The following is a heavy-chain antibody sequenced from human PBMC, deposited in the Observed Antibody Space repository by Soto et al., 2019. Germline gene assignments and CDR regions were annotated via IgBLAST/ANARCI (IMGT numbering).Heavy chain of an antibody. CDR1: DDSNISRSYD. J-gene: IGHJ4*02. D-gene: IGHD2-21*02. Sequence: PSVTLPISGTATDDSNISRSYDWFWISQPQGKGLEWIGSIYYSGSTYNNPSLRSRVSMSIDTSKDQFSLKLKSVTAADTALYFCARQRTSVVTQAYFDVWGPGSLVTVSS. CDR3: ARQRTSVVTQAYFDV. CDR2: IYYSGST. V-gene: IGHV4-39*01.